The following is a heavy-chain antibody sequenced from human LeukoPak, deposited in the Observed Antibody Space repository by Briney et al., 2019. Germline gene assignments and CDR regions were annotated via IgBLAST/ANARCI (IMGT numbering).Heavy chain of an antibody. J-gene: IGHJ6*02. CDR1: GYSFTSYW. V-gene: IGHV5-51*01. Sequence: GESLKISCKGSGYSFTSYWIGWVRQMPGKGLEWMGIIYPGDSDTRYSPSFQGQVTISADKSISTAYLQWGSLKASDTAMYYCARHRRATVNHYYYGMDVWGQGTTVTVSS. D-gene: IGHD4-17*01. CDR2: IYPGDSDT. CDR3: ARHRRATVNHYYYGMDV.